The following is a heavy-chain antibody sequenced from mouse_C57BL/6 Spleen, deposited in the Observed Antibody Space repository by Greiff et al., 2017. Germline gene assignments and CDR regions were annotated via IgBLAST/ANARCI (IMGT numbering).Heavy chain of an antibody. J-gene: IGHJ3*01. Sequence: EVMLVESGGGLVQPGGSLKLSCAASGFTFSDYYMYWVRQTPEKRLEWVAYISNGGGSTYYPDTVKGRFTISRDNAKNTLYLQMSRLKSEDTAMYYCARHNRQLRSPFAYWGQGTLVTVSA. CDR3: ARHNRQLRSPFAY. CDR2: ISNGGGST. CDR1: GFTFSDYY. V-gene: IGHV5-12*01. D-gene: IGHD3-2*02.